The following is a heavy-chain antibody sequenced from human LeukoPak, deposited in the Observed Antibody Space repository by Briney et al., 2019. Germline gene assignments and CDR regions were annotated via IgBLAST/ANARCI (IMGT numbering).Heavy chain of an antibody. CDR1: GYTFTGYY. V-gene: IGHV1-2*02. D-gene: IGHD5-24*01. CDR3: ARGDDLGPVEMATITDY. Sequence: GASVKVSCKASGYTFTGYYMHWVRQAPGQGLEWMGWINPNSGGTNYAQKFQGRVTMTRDTSINTAYMELSRLRSDDTAVYYCARGDDLGPVEMATITDYWGQGTLVTVSS. J-gene: IGHJ4*02. CDR2: INPNSGGT.